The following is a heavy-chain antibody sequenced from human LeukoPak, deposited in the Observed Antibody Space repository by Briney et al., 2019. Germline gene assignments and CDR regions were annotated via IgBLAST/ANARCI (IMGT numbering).Heavy chain of an antibody. J-gene: IGHJ3*02. D-gene: IGHD4/OR15-4a*01. CDR1: GYTFTNYA. V-gene: IGHV7-4-1*02. CDR3: TRLYGAHAFDI. Sequence: ASVKVSCKASGYTFTNYAMNWVRQAPGQGLEYMGWINTNTGNPTYAQGFTGRFVFSLDTSVSTAYLQISSLKAEDTALYYCTRLYGAHAFDIWGQGTMVTVSS. CDR2: INTNTGNP.